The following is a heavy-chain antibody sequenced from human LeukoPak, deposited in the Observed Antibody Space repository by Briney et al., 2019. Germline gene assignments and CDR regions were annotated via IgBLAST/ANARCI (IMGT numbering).Heavy chain of an antibody. J-gene: IGHJ5*02. CDR1: GFTFSSYG. D-gene: IGHD6-19*01. V-gene: IGHV3-30*18. CDR3: AKGRPGFYSSGWYPWSWFDP. CDR2: ISYDGSNK. Sequence: PGRSLRLSSAASGFTFSSYGMHWVRQAPGKGLEWVAVISYDGSNKYYADSVKGRFTISRDNSKNTLYLQMNSLRAEDTAVYYCAKGRPGFYSSGWYPWSWFDPWGQGTLVTVSS.